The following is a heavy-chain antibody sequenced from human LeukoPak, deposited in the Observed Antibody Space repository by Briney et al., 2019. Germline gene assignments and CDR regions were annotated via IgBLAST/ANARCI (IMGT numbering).Heavy chain of an antibody. J-gene: IGHJ5*02. Sequence: SQTRSLTCAVYGGSFGGYYWSWIRQPPGKGMEWNGEINHSVTHNYNPSLRTRATISVDTSKCQFSLKLGSVTAADTAVYYCARPGYSSSGYQGYWFDPWGEGTLVTVSS. CDR1: GGSFGGYY. CDR3: ARPGYSSSGYQGYWFDP. V-gene: IGHV4-34*01. D-gene: IGHD6-13*01. CDR2: INHSVTH.